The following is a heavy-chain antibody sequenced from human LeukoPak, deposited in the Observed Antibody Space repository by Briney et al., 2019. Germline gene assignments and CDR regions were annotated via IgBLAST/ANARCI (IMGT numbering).Heavy chain of an antibody. Sequence: PSETLSLTCAVSGDSVGSSVSGNSRWNWVRQTPGKGLEWIGEIYRSGGTHYNPALRRRVTMSLDRSKNHLSLNVRSVTAADTAVYDCVRDFDDGNYALRYWGQGTLVTVSS. CDR1: GDSVGSSVSGNSR. CDR3: VRDFDDGNYALRY. J-gene: IGHJ4*02. CDR2: IYRSGGT. D-gene: IGHD4-17*01. V-gene: IGHV4-4*02.